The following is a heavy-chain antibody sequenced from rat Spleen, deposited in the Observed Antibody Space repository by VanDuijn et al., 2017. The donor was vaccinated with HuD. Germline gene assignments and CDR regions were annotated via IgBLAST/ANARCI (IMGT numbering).Heavy chain of an antibody. V-gene: IGHV2-43*01. CDR2: IWTGGNT. Sequence: QVQLKESGPGLVQPSQTLSLTCTVSGFSLTSYHVSWVRQSPGKGLEWMGVIWTGGNTANNSLLKSRLSISRDTSKSQVFLKMNSRQTEDTATYFCARVGYSSYVRYFDYWGHGVMVTVSS. J-gene: IGHJ2*01. D-gene: IGHD1-2*01. CDR3: ARVGYSSYVRYFDY. CDR1: GFSLTSYH.